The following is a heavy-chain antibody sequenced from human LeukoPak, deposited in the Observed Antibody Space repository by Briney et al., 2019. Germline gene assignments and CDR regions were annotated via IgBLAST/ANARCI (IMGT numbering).Heavy chain of an antibody. D-gene: IGHD5-24*01. Sequence: SVKVSCKASGGTFSSYAISWVRQAPGQGLEWMGGIIPIFGTANYAQKFQGRVTITTDESTSTAYMELSSLRSEDTAVYYCARGVVGEERWLQYDYWGQGTLGTVSS. CDR2: IIPIFGTA. CDR3: ARGVVGEERWLQYDY. V-gene: IGHV1-69*05. J-gene: IGHJ4*02. CDR1: GGTFSSYA.